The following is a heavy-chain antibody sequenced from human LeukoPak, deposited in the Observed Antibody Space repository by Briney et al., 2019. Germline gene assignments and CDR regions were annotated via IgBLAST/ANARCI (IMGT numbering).Heavy chain of an antibody. D-gene: IGHD6-13*01. Sequence: QTGGSLRLSCAASGFIFSNHWMHWVLQAPGKGLVWVSRINSDGSTASADSVKGRFTISRDNAKNTVYLQMNSLRGEDTAVYYCAREDQAAAGYFDYWGQGTLVTVSS. J-gene: IGHJ4*02. CDR2: INSDGSTA. V-gene: IGHV3-74*01. CDR1: GFIFSNHW. CDR3: AREDQAAAGYFDY.